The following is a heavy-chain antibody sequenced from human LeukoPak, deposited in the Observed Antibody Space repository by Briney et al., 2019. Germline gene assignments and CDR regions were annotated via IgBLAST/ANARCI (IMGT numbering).Heavy chain of an antibody. CDR1: GGSISSYG. CDR3: AKQGEIRQDYYMDV. D-gene: IGHD1/OR15-1a*01. J-gene: IGHJ6*03. CDR2: IIPVFGTA. Sequence: SSVKVSCKASGGSISSYGISWVRQAPGQGLEWMGRIIPVFGTANYAQKFQDRVTITVDRVSNTDYMELTSLTSEDTAVYFCAKQGEIRQDYYMDVWGNGTAVTVSS. V-gene: IGHV1-69*06.